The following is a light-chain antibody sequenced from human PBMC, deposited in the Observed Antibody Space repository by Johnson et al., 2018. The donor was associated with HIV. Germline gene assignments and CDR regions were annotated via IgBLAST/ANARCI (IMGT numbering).Light chain of an antibody. CDR1: SSNVDNNY. V-gene: IGLV1-51*02. CDR2: ENN. CDR3: GTWDGSLALF. J-gene: IGLJ1*01. Sequence: QSVLSQPPSVSAAPGQKVTISCSGTSSNVDNNYVSWYQQLPGTAPKLLIYENNKRPSGIPDRFAGSKSGTSATLSITGLQTGDEADYDCGTWDGSLALFFGTGTTVTVL.